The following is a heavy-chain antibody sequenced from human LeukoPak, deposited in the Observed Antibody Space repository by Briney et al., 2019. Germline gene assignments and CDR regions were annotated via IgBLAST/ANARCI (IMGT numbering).Heavy chain of an antibody. Sequence: ASVKVSCKASRYTFTGYYMHWVRQAPGQGLEWMGWINPNSGGTNYAQKFQGRVTMTRDTSISTAYMELSRLRSDDTAVYYCARERRGYCTNGVCFPFDPWGQGTLVTVSS. D-gene: IGHD2-8*01. CDR3: ARERRGYCTNGVCFPFDP. CDR2: INPNSGGT. CDR1: RYTFTGYY. V-gene: IGHV1-2*02. J-gene: IGHJ5*02.